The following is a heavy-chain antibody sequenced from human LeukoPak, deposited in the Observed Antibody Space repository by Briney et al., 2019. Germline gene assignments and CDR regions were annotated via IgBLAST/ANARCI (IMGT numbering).Heavy chain of an antibody. CDR1: GGSISSYY. Sequence: SETLSLTCTVSGGSISSYYWSWIRQPPGKGLEWIGYIYYSGSTNYNPSLKSRVTISVDTSKNQFSLKLSSVTAADTAVYYCATTPGTIFGVVTLWYFDLWGRGTLVTVSS. J-gene: IGHJ2*01. CDR2: IYYSGST. CDR3: ATTPGTIFGVVTLWYFDL. V-gene: IGHV4-59*01. D-gene: IGHD3-3*01.